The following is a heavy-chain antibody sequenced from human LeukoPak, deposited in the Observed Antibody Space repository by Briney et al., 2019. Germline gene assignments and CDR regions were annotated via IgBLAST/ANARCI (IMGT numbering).Heavy chain of an antibody. J-gene: IGHJ4*02. Sequence: SVKVSCKASGGTFISYAISWVRQAPGQGLEWMGGIIPIFGTANYAQKFQGRVTITADESTSTAYMELSSLRSEDTAVYYCARSSAAAVDYFDYWGQGTLVTVSS. CDR3: ARSSAAAVDYFDY. V-gene: IGHV1-69*01. CDR2: IIPIFGTA. D-gene: IGHD6-13*01. CDR1: GGTFISYA.